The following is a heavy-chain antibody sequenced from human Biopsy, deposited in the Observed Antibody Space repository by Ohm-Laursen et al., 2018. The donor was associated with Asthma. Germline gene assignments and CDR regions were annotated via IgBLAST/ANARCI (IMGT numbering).Heavy chain of an antibody. CDR3: AKARCYYYYCDMEV. Sequence: VSSVKVSCKASGYNFISFAIHWVRQAPGQRLEWMGWVNTGNGDTKYSQKFQGRVTITRDTSASTAYMELRSLRSEDTAVLYCAKARCYYYYCDMEVWGPGTAITVSS. J-gene: IGHJ6*02. CDR2: VNTGNGDT. CDR1: GYNFISFA. V-gene: IGHV1-3*04.